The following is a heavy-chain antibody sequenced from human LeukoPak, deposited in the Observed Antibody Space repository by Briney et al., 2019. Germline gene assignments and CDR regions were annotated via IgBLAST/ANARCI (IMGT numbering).Heavy chain of an antibody. D-gene: IGHD3-16*01. V-gene: IGHV1-18*04. Sequence: ASVKVSCKASGYTFTGYYMHWVRQAPGQGLEWMGWISTYNGNTNYAQKLQGRVTITTDTSTSTVYMELRSLRSDDTAAYYCARDQYYDSKGWFDPWGQGTLVTVYS. J-gene: IGHJ5*02. CDR2: ISTYNGNT. CDR3: ARDQYYDSKGWFDP. CDR1: GYTFTGYY.